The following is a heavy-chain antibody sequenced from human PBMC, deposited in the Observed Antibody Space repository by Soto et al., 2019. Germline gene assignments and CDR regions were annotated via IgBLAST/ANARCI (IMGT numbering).Heavy chain of an antibody. D-gene: IGHD6-19*01. CDR3: ARADEWYSSGPNSFDH. J-gene: IGHJ5*02. CDR1: GYIFTNHY. CDR2: INPSVGRA. Sequence: ASVKVSCKASGYIFTNHYIHWVRQAPGQGLEWMGRINPSVGRANYSQKLQGRVTMTTDTSTSTAYMELRSLRSDDTAVYYCARADEWYSSGPNSFDHWGQGTLVTVSS. V-gene: IGHV1-46*01.